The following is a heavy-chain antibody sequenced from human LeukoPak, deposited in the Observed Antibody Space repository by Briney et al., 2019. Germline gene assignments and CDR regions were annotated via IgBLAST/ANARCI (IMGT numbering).Heavy chain of an antibody. Sequence: GGSLRLSCAASGFTFSNAWMSWVRQAPGKGLEWVGRVKSKTDGGTTDYAAPVKGRFTISRDDSKNTLYLQMNSLKTEDTAVYYCTTDSSSGWDQGYWGQGTLVTVSS. J-gene: IGHJ4*02. D-gene: IGHD6-19*01. CDR3: TTDSSSGWDQGY. CDR2: VKSKTDGGTT. CDR1: GFTFSNAW. V-gene: IGHV3-15*01.